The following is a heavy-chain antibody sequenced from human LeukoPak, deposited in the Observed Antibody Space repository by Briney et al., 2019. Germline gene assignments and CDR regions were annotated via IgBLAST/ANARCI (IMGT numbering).Heavy chain of an antibody. Sequence: SETLSLTCSVSDDSITMYYWTWIRQPPGKGLEWIGYVDHTGSTNFNPSLNGRVSISRDTTKNLFSLRLRSVTAADTAVYFCARGRVSSSTWYSTYYYYFYMDVWGKGITVTVSS. CDR2: VDHTGST. CDR3: ARGRVSSSTWYSTYYYYFYMDV. D-gene: IGHD1-1*01. CDR1: DDSITMYY. V-gene: IGHV4-59*01. J-gene: IGHJ6*03.